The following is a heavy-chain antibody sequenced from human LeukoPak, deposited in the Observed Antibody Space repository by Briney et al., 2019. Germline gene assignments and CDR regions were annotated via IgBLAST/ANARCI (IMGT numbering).Heavy chain of an antibody. CDR1: GYTFTGYY. Sequence: WASVKVSCKASGYTFTGYYMHWVRQAPGQGLEWMGWINPNSGGTNYAQKLQGRVTMTTDTSTSTAYMELRSLRSDDTAVYYCARDRGAGFLETLYYYYYYGMDVWGQRTTVTVSS. CDR3: ARDRGAGFLETLYYYYYYGMDV. CDR2: INPNSGGT. V-gene: IGHV1-2*02. J-gene: IGHJ6*02. D-gene: IGHD3-3*01.